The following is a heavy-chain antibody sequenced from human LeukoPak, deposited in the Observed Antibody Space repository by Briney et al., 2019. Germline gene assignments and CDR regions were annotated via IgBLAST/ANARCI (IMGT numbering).Heavy chain of an antibody. J-gene: IGHJ4*02. CDR1: GFTFSSYD. D-gene: IGHD3-22*01. V-gene: IGHV3-33*01. CDR3: ARASHYYDSSPSDY. CDR2: IWYDGSNK. Sequence: GRSLRLPCAASGFTFSSYDIHWVRQAPGKGLEWVAVIWYDGSNKYYADSVKGRFTISRDNSKNTLYLQMNSLRVEDTAVYFCARASHYYDSSPSDYWGQGTLVTVSS.